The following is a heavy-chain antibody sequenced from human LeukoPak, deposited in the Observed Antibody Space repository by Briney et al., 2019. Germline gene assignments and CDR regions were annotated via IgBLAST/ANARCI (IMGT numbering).Heavy chain of an antibody. CDR3: ARGSYSSSWKTFDY. J-gene: IGHJ4*02. D-gene: IGHD6-13*01. CDR2: IPYDGSDK. CDR1: GFTFSSYA. Sequence: GGSLRLSCAASGFTFSSYAMHWVRQAPGKGLEWVALIPYDGSDKYYADSVKGRFTISRDNSKNTLYLQMNSLRAEDTAVYYCARGSYSSSWKTFDYWGQGTLVTVSS. V-gene: IGHV3-30*04.